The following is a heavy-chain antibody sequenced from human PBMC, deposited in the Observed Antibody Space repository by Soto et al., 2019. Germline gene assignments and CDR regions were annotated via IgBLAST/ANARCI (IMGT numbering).Heavy chain of an antibody. CDR1: GGSISSSSYY. D-gene: IGHD2-8*01. V-gene: IGHV4-39*01. CDR2: IYYSGST. CDR3: ARLPPAVLMVYAIQLLYFDY. J-gene: IGHJ4*02. Sequence: SETLSLTCTVSGGSISSSSYYWGWIRQPPEKGLEWIGSIYYSGSTYYNPSLKSRVTISVDTSKNQFSLKLSSVTAADTAVYYCARLPPAVLMVYAIQLLYFDYWGQGTLVTVSS.